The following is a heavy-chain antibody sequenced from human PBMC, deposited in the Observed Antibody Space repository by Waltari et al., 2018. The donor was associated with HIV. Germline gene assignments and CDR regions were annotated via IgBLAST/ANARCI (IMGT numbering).Heavy chain of an antibody. V-gene: IGHV4-4*07. Sequence: QVQLQESGPGLVKPSETLSLTCPVSGGSISSYYWSWIRQPAGKGLEWIGRIYTSGSTNYNPSLESRVTRSVDTSKNQFSLKRSSVTAADTAVYYCARADMITFGGVIEYWGQGTLVTVSS. D-gene: IGHD3-16*02. J-gene: IGHJ4*02. CDR3: ARADMITFGGVIEY. CDR2: IYTSGST. CDR1: GGSISSYY.